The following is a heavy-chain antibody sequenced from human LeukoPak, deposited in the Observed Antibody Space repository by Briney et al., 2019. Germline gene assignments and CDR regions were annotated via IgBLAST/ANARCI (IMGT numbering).Heavy chain of an antibody. D-gene: IGHD7-27*01. CDR1: GGSISSYY. CDR2: IYYSGST. Sequence: PSETLSLTCTVSGGSISSYYWSWIRQPPGKGLVWIGYIYYSGSTNYNPSLKSRVTISVDTSKNQFSLKLSSVTAADTAVYYCARDNWDSGRYYYMDVWGKGTTVTVSS. V-gene: IGHV4-59*01. J-gene: IGHJ6*03. CDR3: ARDNWDSGRYYYMDV.